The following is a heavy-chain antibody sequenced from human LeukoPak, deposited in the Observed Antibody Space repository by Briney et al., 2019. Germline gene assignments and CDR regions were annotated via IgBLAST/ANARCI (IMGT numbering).Heavy chain of an antibody. CDR1: GFTFSSYS. D-gene: IGHD2-2*01. CDR2: ISTSSSYI. Sequence: GGSLRLSCAASGFTFSSYSMNWVRQAPGKGLEWVSSISTSSSYIYSADSVKGRFTISRDNAKNSLYLQMNSLRAEDTAVYYCARGGGYCVSASCLSWFDAWGQGTLVTVSS. J-gene: IGHJ5*02. V-gene: IGHV3-21*01. CDR3: ARGGGYCVSASCLSWFDA.